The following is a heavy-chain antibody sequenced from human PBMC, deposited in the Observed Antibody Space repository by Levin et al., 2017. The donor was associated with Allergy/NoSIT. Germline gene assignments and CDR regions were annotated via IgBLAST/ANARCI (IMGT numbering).Heavy chain of an antibody. Sequence: ASVKVSCKASGYTFTGYYMHWVRQAPGQGLEWMGWINPNSGGTNYAQKFQGRVTMTRDTSISTAYMELSRLRSDDTAVYYCARVDASSGPRFYGMDVWGQGTTVTVSS. CDR2: INPNSGGT. CDR3: ARVDASSGPRFYGMDV. J-gene: IGHJ6*02. D-gene: IGHD6-19*01. V-gene: IGHV1-2*02. CDR1: GYTFTGYY.